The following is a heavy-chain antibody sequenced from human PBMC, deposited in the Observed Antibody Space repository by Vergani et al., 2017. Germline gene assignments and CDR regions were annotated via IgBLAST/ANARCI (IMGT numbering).Heavy chain of an antibody. CDR3: ARDPLDSSGWSGTVDPYYYYGMDV. V-gene: IGHV4-39*07. CDR2: IYYSGST. J-gene: IGHJ6*02. CDR1: GGSISSSSYY. Sequence: QLQLQESGPGLVKPSETLSLTCTVSGGSISSSSYYWGWIRQPPGKGLEWIGSIYYSGSTYYNPSLKSRVTISVDRSKNQFSLKLSSVTAADTAVYYCARDPLDSSGWSGTVDPYYYYGMDVWGQGTTVTVSS. D-gene: IGHD6-19*01.